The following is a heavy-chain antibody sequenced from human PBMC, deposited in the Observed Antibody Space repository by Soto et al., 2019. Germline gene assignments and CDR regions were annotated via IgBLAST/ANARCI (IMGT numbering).Heavy chain of an antibody. D-gene: IGHD3-16*02. CDR1: GFIFRDYW. CDR2: IKQDESDK. CDR3: AAYCYTMTCTHFHGYS. J-gene: IGHJ5*02. Sequence: WSLRLSFAVSGFIFRDYWMSWVRQAPGEGLEWVAKIKQDESDKYYVDSVKGRFTISRDNAKNALYLQMNSLRVEETAVYYCAAYCYTMTCTHFHGYSWGQGTQVTVSS. V-gene: IGHV3-7*03.